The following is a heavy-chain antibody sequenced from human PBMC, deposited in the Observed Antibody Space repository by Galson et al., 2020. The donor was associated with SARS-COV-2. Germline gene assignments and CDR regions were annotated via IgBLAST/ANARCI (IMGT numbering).Heavy chain of an antibody. J-gene: IGHJ4*02. Sequence: GGSLRLSCAASGFIFSRYALAWVRQAPGKGLEWVSGISGGGGSTYYVDSVKGRFTISRDTSQNTVQLQMSSLRAEDTAVYYCAKDRGNDYGDQLDFWGQGTLVTVSS. D-gene: IGHD4-17*01. V-gene: IGHV3-23*01. CDR3: AKDRGNDYGDQLDF. CDR1: GFIFSRYA. CDR2: ISGGGGST.